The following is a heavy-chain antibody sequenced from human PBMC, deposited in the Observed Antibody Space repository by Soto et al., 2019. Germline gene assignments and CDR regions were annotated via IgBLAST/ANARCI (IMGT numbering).Heavy chain of an antibody. CDR1: GDSISSYY. CDR3: TRGLPSHFGYYS. J-gene: IGHJ4*02. Sequence: SETLSLTCSVSGDSISSYYWTWIRQSPGKGLEWVGYVFYSGATNYNPSLKSRVTISLDASKKQVSLRLTSATAADTAVYYCTRGLPSHFGYYSCGQGTLVTVSS. V-gene: IGHV4-59*01. CDR2: VFYSGAT. D-gene: IGHD3-22*01.